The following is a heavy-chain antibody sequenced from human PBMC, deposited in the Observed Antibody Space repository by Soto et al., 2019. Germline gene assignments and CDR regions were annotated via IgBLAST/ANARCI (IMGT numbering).Heavy chain of an antibody. CDR1: GVSISSGGYY. D-gene: IGHD2-2*01. Sequence: LSLTCTVSGVSISSGGYYWSWIRQHPGKGLEWIGYIYYSGSTYDNPSLKSRVTISVDTSKNQFSLKLSSVTAADSAVYYCARGGIVVVPSNYYYYGMDVWGQGTTVTVSS. V-gene: IGHV4-31*03. CDR2: IYYSGST. CDR3: ARGGIVVVPSNYYYYGMDV. J-gene: IGHJ6*02.